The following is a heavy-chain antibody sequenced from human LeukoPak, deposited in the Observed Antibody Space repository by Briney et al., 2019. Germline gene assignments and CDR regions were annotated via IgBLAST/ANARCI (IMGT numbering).Heavy chain of an antibody. CDR2: ISWNSGSI. D-gene: IGHD6-19*01. CDR3: AKGPEQWLVSEVDY. J-gene: IGHJ4*02. CDR1: GFTFDDYA. Sequence: PGGSLRLSCAASGFTFDDYAMHWVPQAQGKGLEGCSGISWNSGSIGYADSGKGRFTIARDNAKNSLYLQMNSLRAEDTALYYCAKGPEQWLVSEVDYWGQGTLVTVSS. V-gene: IGHV3-9*01.